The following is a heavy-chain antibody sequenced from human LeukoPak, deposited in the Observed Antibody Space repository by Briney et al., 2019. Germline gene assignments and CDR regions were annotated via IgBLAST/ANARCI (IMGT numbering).Heavy chain of an antibody. CDR2: IIPIFGTA. D-gene: IGHD6-19*01. CDR1: GGTFSSYA. V-gene: IGHV1-69*05. Sequence: ASVKVSCKASGGTFSSYAISWVRQAPGQGLEWMGRIIPIFGTANYVQKFQGRVTITTDESTSTAYMELSSLRSEDTAVYYCAIGPAEIRSGWYYYYYYMDVWGKGTTVTVSS. J-gene: IGHJ6*03. CDR3: AIGPAEIRSGWYYYYYYMDV.